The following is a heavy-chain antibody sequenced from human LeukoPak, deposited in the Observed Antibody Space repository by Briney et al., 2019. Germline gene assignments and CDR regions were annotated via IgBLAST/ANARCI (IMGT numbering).Heavy chain of an antibody. J-gene: IGHJ4*02. CDR1: GFTFTNFA. CDR2: ISNDERNK. V-gene: IGHV3-30*04. Sequence: GGSLRLSCAASGFTFTNFAMHWVRQAPGKGLEWVAVISNDERNKYYADSVEGRFTISRDNSKNTLYLQMNSLRAEDTAVYYCASSTGPFDYWGQGTLVTVSS. D-gene: IGHD3-9*01. CDR3: ASSTGPFDY.